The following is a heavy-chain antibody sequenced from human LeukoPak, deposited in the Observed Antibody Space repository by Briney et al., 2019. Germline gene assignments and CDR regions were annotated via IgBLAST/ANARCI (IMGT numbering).Heavy chain of an antibody. CDR1: GYSFTSHW. D-gene: IGHD6-19*01. V-gene: IGHV5-51*01. CDR3: ARHRQWLGDAFDI. Sequence: GESLKISCKGSGYSFTSHWIGWVRQMPGKGLEWMGIIYPGDSDTRYSPSFQGQVTISADKSISTAYLQWSSLKASDTAMYYCARHRQWLGDAFDIWGQGTMDTVSS. CDR2: IYPGDSDT. J-gene: IGHJ3*02.